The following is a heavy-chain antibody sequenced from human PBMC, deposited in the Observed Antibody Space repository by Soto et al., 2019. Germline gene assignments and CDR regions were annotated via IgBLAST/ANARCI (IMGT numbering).Heavy chain of an antibody. Sequence: ASVKVSSKASGYTFTSYGISWVRQAPVQGLEWMGWISAYNGNTNYAQKLQGRVAMTTDTSTSTAYMELRSLRSDDTAVYYCARLYYDILTGYCNDYWGQGTLVTVSS. J-gene: IGHJ4*02. CDR3: ARLYYDILTGYCNDY. CDR2: ISAYNGNT. D-gene: IGHD3-9*01. V-gene: IGHV1-18*01. CDR1: GYTFTSYG.